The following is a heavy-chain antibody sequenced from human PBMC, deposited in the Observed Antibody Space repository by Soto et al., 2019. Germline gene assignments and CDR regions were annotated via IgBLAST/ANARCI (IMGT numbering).Heavy chain of an antibody. D-gene: IGHD2-21*02. CDR2: ISAYNGNT. V-gene: IGHV1-18*01. J-gene: IGHJ6*02. CDR3: AAIAYCGGDCYPDYYYGMDV. CDR1: GYTLTELS. Sequence: ASVKVSCKVSGYTLTELSMHWVRQAPGQGLEWMGWISAYNGNTNYAQKLQGRVTMTTDTSTSTAYMELRSLRSDDTAVYYCAAIAYCGGDCYPDYYYGMDVWGQGTTVTVSS.